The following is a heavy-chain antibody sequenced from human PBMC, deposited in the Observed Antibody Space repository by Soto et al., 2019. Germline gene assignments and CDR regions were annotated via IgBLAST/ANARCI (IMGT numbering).Heavy chain of an antibody. D-gene: IGHD2-8*01. Sequence: EVQLVESGGGLVQPGESLRLSCAVSGFTFSNYSINWVRQAPGKGLEWLSYISNNSSVKYYADSVKGRSTISRDNAKNSLYLQRNRLRDDDTAVYYCARDRDAYCSKGVCSGPYFDYWGRGTLVTVSS. J-gene: IGHJ4*02. CDR3: ARDRDAYCSKGVCSGPYFDY. CDR1: GFTFSNYS. CDR2: ISNNSSVK. V-gene: IGHV3-48*02.